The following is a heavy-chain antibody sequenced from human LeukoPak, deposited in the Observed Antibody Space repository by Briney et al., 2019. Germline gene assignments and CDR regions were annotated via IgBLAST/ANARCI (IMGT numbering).Heavy chain of an antibody. J-gene: IGHJ6*04. Sequence: PGGSLRLSCAASGLTFSSYWMSWVRQAPGKGLEWVANITQDGSEKYYVDSVKGRFTISRDNAKNSLYLQMNSLRAEDTAVYYCARDDVVVPAAMYYYYGMDVWGKGTTVTVSS. V-gene: IGHV3-7*03. CDR3: ARDDVVVPAAMYYYYGMDV. CDR2: ITQDGSEK. D-gene: IGHD2-2*01. CDR1: GLTFSSYW.